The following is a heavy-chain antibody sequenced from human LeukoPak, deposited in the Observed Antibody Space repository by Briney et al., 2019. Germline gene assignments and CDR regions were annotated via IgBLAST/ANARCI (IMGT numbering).Heavy chain of an antibody. D-gene: IGHD2-2*01. V-gene: IGHV3-7*01. Sequence: PGGSLRLSCAASGFTFSSYWMSWVRQAPGKGLEWVANIKQDGSEKYYVDSVKGRFTISRDNAKNSLYLQMNSLRAEDTAVYYCASSSGSGVVVPAAPDYWGQGTLVTVSS. CDR3: ASSSGSGVVVPAAPDY. CDR1: GFTFSSYW. CDR2: IKQDGSEK. J-gene: IGHJ4*02.